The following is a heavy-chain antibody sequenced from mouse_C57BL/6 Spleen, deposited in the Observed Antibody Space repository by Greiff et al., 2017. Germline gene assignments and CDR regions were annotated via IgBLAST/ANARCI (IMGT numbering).Heavy chain of an antibody. J-gene: IGHJ2*01. V-gene: IGHV5-6*01. CDR3: ARQTPLRYFDD. CDR1: GFTFSSYG. D-gene: IGHD2-12*01. Sequence: EVQGVESGGDLVKPGGSLKLSCAASGFTFSSYGMSWVRQTPDKRLEWVATISSGGSYTYYPDSVKGRFTISRDNAKSTLYLRMSSLKAEDTAMYYCARQTPLRYFDDWGQGTTLTVSS. CDR2: ISSGGSYT.